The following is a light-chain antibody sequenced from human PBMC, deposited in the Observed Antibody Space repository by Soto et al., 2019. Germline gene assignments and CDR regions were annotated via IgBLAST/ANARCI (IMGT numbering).Light chain of an antibody. CDR1: SGSIASNY. CDR3: QSYDSSYVV. J-gene: IGLJ2*01. Sequence: NFMLTQPHSVSESPGKTVTSSCTRSSGSIASNYVQWYQQRPGSAPTTVIYEDNQRPSGVPDRFSGSIDSSSNSASLTISGLKTEDEADYYCQSYDSSYVVFGGGTQLTVL. V-gene: IGLV6-57*04. CDR2: EDN.